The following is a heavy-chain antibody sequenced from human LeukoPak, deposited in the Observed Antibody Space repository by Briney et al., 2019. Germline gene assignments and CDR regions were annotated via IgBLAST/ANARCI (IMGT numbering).Heavy chain of an antibody. CDR3: ARDGLGSAFDY. CDR2: IKQDGSEE. D-gene: IGHD3/OR15-3a*01. J-gene: IGHJ4*02. CDR1: GFTFSSYW. V-gene: IGHV3-7*01. Sequence: GGSLRLSCAASGFTFSSYWMTWVRQAPGKGLEWVANIKQDGSEEYYVDSVKGRFTTSRDNAKNSLYLQMNSLRAEDTAVYYCARDGLGSAFDYWGQGTLVTVSS.